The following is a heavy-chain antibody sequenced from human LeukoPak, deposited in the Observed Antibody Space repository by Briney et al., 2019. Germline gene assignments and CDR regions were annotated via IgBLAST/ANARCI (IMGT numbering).Heavy chain of an antibody. CDR3: ARELDGNGGWFDP. J-gene: IGHJ5*02. CDR1: GDSISDYC. CDR2: VYYSGST. V-gene: IGHV4-59*01. Sequence: SETLSLTCTVSGDSISDYCWSWIRQSPGKGLEWIGEVYYSGSTHYNPSLKSRVTISVDTSKNQFSLRLTSVTAADTAIYYCARELDGNGGWFDPWGQGTLVTDSS. D-gene: IGHD5-24*01.